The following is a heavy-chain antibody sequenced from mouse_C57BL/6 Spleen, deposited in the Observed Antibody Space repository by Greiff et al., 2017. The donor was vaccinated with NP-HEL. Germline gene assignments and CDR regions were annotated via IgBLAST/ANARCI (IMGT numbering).Heavy chain of an antibody. CDR1: GYAFSSSW. CDR2: IYPGDGDT. D-gene: IGHD1-1*01. CDR3: ARSGLRYPYYFDY. Sequence: VKLQESGPELVKPGASVKISCKASGYAFSSSWMNWVKQRPGKGLEWIGRIYPGDGDTNYNGKFKGKATLTADKSSSTAYMQLSSLTSEDSAVYFCARSGLRYPYYFDYWGQGTTLTVSS. J-gene: IGHJ2*01. V-gene: IGHV1-82*01.